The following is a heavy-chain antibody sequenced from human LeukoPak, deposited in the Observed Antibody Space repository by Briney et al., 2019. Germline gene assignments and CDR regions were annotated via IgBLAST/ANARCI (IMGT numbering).Heavy chain of an antibody. CDR2: VNHGGST. CDR3: ARGRVRVVPGTGYFDS. V-gene: IGHV4-34*01. D-gene: IGHD2-2*01. J-gene: IGHJ4*02. Sequence: SETLSLTCAVHGGSLAGYNWNWIRQPPGKELEWIGDVNHGGSTNYNPSFESRVTVSIDTWNSQFSLELNSVTAADTAVYYCARGRVRVVPGTGYFDSWSQGSLVIVSS. CDR1: GGSLAGYN.